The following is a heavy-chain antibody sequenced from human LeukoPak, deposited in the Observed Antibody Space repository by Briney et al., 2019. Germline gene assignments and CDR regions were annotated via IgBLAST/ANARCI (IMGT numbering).Heavy chain of an antibody. CDR2: IYYSGST. Sequence: PSETLSLTCTVSGGSISNSSYYWGWIRQPPGKGLEWIGSIYYSGSTYYNPSLKSRVTISVDTSKNQFSLKLSSVTAADTAVYYCARHVGYCSGGSCYGYFDYWGQGTLVTVSS. CDR3: ARHVGYCSGGSCYGYFDY. V-gene: IGHV4-39*01. CDR1: GGSISNSSYY. D-gene: IGHD2-15*01. J-gene: IGHJ4*02.